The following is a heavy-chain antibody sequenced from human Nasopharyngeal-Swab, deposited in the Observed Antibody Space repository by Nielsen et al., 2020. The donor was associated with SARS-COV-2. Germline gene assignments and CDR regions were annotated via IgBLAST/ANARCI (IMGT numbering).Heavy chain of an antibody. V-gene: IGHV7-4-1*02. D-gene: IGHD2-2*01. J-gene: IGHJ4*02. CDR3: ARDRESLNIVVVPAARTYYFDY. Sequence: WVRQAPGQGLEWMGWINTNTGNPTYAQGFTGRFVFSLDAPVSTAYLQISSLKAEDTAVYYCARDRESLNIVVVPAARTYYFDYWGQGTLVTVSS. CDR2: INTNTGNP.